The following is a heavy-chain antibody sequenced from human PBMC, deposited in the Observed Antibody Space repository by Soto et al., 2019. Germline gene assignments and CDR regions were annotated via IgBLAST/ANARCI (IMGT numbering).Heavy chain of an antibody. CDR1: GFTLGSHR. CDR2: INSDGSST. D-gene: IGHD2-2*01. V-gene: IGHV3-74*01. CDR3: ATAVPFDY. J-gene: IGHJ4*02. Sequence: GGSLRLFCAASGFTLGSHRMHWVRQAPGKGLVWVSRINSDGSSTSYADSVKGRFTISRDNAKNTLYLQMNSLRAEDTAVYYCATAVPFDYWGQGTLVTVSS.